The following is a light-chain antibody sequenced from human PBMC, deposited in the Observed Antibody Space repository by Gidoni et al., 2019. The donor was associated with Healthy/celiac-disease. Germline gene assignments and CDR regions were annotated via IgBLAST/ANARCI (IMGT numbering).Light chain of an antibody. CDR1: QSGSSSY. CDR2: GAS. V-gene: IGKV3-20*01. CDR3: QQYGSSTS. J-gene: IGKJ4*01. Sequence: FVLTLSPGTLSLSPGERATLSCRASQSGSSSYLAWYQQKPGQAPRLLIYGASSRATGIPDRFSGSGSGTDFTLTISRLEPEDFAVYYCQQYGSSTSFGGGTKVEIK.